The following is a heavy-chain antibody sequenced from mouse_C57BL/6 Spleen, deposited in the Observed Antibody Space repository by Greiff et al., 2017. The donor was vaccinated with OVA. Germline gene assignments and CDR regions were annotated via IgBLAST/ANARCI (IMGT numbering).Heavy chain of an antibody. V-gene: IGHV5-6*01. D-gene: IGHD2-3*01. CDR1: GFTFSSYG. CDR3: ARHDGGYQVDY. J-gene: IGHJ4*01. Sequence: EVQVVESGGDLVKPGGSLKLSCAASGFTFSSYGMSWVRQTPDKRLEWVATISSGGSYTYYPDSVKGRFTISRDHAKNTLYLQMSSLNAEDTAMYYGARHDGGYQVDYWGQGATVTVSS. CDR2: ISSGGSYT.